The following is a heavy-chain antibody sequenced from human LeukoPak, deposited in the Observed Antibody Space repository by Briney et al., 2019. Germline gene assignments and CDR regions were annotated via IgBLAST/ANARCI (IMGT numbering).Heavy chain of an antibody. CDR3: ARGQSYCGADCYSD. D-gene: IGHD2-21*02. J-gene: IGHJ4*02. CDR2: IYTGGST. CDR1: GFSINHYY. Sequence: GGSLRLSCAASGFSINHYYMTWISQTPGKGLDWVSVIYTGGSTNYGDSVKGRFTISRDNSKNTLYLQMNSLRADDTAIYYCARGQSYCGADCYSDWGQGTLVTVSS. V-gene: IGHV3-66*01.